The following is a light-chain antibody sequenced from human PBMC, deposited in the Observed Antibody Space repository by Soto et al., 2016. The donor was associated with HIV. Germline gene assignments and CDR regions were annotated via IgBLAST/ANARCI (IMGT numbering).Light chain of an antibody. CDR2: QDS. V-gene: IGLV3-1*01. Sequence: SFELSQPPSLSVSPGQTASITCSGENLGNKYVCWYQQKPGQSPVLVIHQDSERPSGIPERFSGSNSGNTATLTISGTQAMDEADYYCQAWDSSTPWVFGGGTKLTVL. J-gene: IGLJ3*02. CDR3: QAWDSSTPWV. CDR1: NLGNKY.